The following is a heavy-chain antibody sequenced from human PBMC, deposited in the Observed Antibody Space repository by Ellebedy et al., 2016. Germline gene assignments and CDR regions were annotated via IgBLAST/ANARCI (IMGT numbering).Heavy chain of an antibody. CDR1: GFSFSSYG. V-gene: IGHV3-64D*06. CDR2: IHSNEGIT. J-gene: IGHJ6*02. CDR3: VTGAYEMDF. Sequence: GGSLRLSCAASGFSFSSYGMHWVRQAPGKGLECVSTIHSNEGITDYADSVKGRFTISRDSSKNTLYLQMSSLRAEDTAVYYCVTGAYEMDFWGQGTTVIVSS.